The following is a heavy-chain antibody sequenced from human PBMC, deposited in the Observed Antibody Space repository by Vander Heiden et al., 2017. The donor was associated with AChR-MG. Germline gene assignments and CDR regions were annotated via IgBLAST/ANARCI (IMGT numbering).Heavy chain of an antibody. J-gene: IGHJ3*02. D-gene: IGHD3-9*01. CDR2: IRTNTGGGTT. CDR1: RFIFNHAW. V-gene: IGHV3-15*01. Sequence: EVQLVESGGGLVKPGGSLRRACAASRFIFNHAWMTWFRRAPGKGLEWVGRIRTNTGGGTTDYAAPVKGRFTISRDDSKSTLYLQMNSLKTEDTAVYYCTAPTINAFDIWGQGTMVTVSS. CDR3: TAPTINAFDI.